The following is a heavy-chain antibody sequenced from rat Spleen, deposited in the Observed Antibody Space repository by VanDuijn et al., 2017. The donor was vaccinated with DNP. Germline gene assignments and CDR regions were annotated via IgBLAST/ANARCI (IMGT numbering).Heavy chain of an antibody. CDR1: GFTFSNYY. CDR3: ARGVYYYSATYWYFDF. Sequence: EVQLVESGGGLVQPGRSLKLSCTASGFTFSNYYMAWVRQAPKKGLEWVASISPRGGSTYYRDSVKGRFTISRDNAKTTLYLQMNSLRSEATATYYCARGVYYYSATYWYFDFWGPGTMVTVSS. J-gene: IGHJ1*01. D-gene: IGHD1-1*01. V-gene: IGHV5-25*01. CDR2: ISPRGGST.